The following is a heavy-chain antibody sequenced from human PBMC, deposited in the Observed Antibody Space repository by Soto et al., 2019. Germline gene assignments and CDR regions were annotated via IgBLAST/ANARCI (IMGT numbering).Heavy chain of an antibody. V-gene: IGHV3-74*01. CDR2: LNSDGSSG. CDR3: ARGLKYKYGMDV. J-gene: IGHJ6*02. D-gene: IGHD1-20*01. Sequence: EVHLVESGGGLVQPGGSLRLSCVASGFTFNDYWMHWVRQAPGKGLVWVSRLNSDGSSGYYRDSMKGRFTISRDNAKNTLYLQINSLRDEDTAVYYCARGLKYKYGMDVWGQGTTVTVSS. CDR1: GFTFNDYW.